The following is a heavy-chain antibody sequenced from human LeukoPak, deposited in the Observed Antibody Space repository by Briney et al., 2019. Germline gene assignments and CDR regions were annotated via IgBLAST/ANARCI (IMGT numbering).Heavy chain of an antibody. Sequence: SGGSLRLSCAASGFTFSSYWMHWVRQAPEKGLVWVSHINDDGSKTTYADSVKGRFTISRDNAKNTLYLQMNSLRAEDTAVYYCAAPGCSSACYYYMDVWGKGTTVTVSS. CDR3: AAPGCSSACYYYMDV. CDR1: GFTFSSYW. V-gene: IGHV3-74*03. J-gene: IGHJ6*03. CDR2: INDDGSKT. D-gene: IGHD2-2*01.